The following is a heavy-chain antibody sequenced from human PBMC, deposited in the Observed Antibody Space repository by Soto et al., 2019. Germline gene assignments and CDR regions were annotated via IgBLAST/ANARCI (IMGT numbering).Heavy chain of an antibody. CDR1: GFTFSNAW. D-gene: IGHD3-10*01. V-gene: IGHV3-15*07. CDR3: TTPITMVRGVIIVSPYYYYGMDV. J-gene: IGHJ6*02. CDR2: IKSKTDGGTT. Sequence: PGGSLRLSCAASGFTFSNAWMNWVRQAPGKGLEWVGRIKSKTDGGTTDYAAPVKGRFTISRDDSKNTLYLQMNSLKTEDTAVYYCTTPITMVRGVIIVSPYYYYGMDVWGQGTTVTVSS.